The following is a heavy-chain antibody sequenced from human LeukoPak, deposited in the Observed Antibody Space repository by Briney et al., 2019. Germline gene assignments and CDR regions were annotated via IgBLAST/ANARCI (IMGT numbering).Heavy chain of an antibody. V-gene: IGHV1-2*04. CDR3: ARAGYYDILTGYFDY. CDR2: INPNSGGT. D-gene: IGHD3-9*01. Sequence: ASVKVSCKASGYTFTGYYMHWVRQAPGQGLEWMGWINPNSGGTNYAQKFQGWVTMTRDTSISTAYMELSRLRSDDTAVYHCARAGYYDILTGYFDYWGQGTLVTVSS. J-gene: IGHJ4*02. CDR1: GYTFTGYY.